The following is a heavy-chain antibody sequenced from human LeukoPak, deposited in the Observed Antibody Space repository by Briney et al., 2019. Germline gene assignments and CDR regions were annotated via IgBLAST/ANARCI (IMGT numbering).Heavy chain of an antibody. CDR3: ARGRYNYGGHNWFDP. V-gene: IGHV4-39*07. CDR2: IYYSGST. CDR1: GGSISSSSYY. D-gene: IGHD5-18*01. Sequence: SETLSLTCTVSGGSISSSSYYWGWIRQPPGKGLEWIGSIYYSGSTYYNPSLKSRVTISVDTSKNQFSLKLSSVTAADTAVYYCARGRYNYGGHNWFDPWGQGTLVTVSS. J-gene: IGHJ5*02.